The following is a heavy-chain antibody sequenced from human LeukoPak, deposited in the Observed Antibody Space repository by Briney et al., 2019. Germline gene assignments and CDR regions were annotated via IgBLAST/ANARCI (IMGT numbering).Heavy chain of an antibody. D-gene: IGHD6-6*01. CDR1: GFTFSNAW. Sequence: PGGSLRLSCAASGFTFSNAWMSWVRQAPEKGLEWVGHINTKTDGGAADYAAPVRGRFTISRDGSKNTLHLQMNSLKTEDTGVYYCTTDQRGIAARIFYYYMDVWGKGTTVTVSS. V-gene: IGHV3-15*01. CDR3: TTDQRGIAARIFYYYMDV. CDR2: INTKTDGGAA. J-gene: IGHJ6*03.